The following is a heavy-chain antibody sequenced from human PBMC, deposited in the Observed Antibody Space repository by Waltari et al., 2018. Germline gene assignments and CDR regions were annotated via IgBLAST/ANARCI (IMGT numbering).Heavy chain of an antibody. CDR1: GFTFTRYL. Sequence: EVQLDESGGGLVQPGGSLRLSCSASGFTFTRYLRNWVRQAPWKGLVWVARSNSDGSSTTYADSVKGRFTISRDNAKNTVYLQMNSLRVEDTAVYYCTRALWLGELYDYWGQGTLVTVSS. CDR3: TRALWLGELYDY. D-gene: IGHD3-10*01. V-gene: IGHV3-74*01. CDR2: SNSDGSST. J-gene: IGHJ4*02.